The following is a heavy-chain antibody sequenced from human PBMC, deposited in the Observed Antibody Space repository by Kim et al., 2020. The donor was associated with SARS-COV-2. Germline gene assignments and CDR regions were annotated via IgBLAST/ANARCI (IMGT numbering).Heavy chain of an antibody. J-gene: IGHJ4*02. CDR3: ARDAVEMRFDY. V-gene: IGHV3-11*01. Sequence: YHADSVRARFTISRDNAKNSRYLQMNSLRAEDTAVYYCARDAVEMRFDYWGQGTLVTVSS.